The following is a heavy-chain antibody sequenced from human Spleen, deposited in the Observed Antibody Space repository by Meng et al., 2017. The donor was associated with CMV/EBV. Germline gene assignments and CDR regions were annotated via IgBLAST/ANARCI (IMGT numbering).Heavy chain of an antibody. D-gene: IGHD3-22*01. CDR3: AINFDSKDS. J-gene: IGHJ4*02. Sequence: ESLKISCAASGFTFSSYWMHWVRQAPGKGLVWVSRINSDGSSTGYADPVKGRFTISRDNAKNTLYLQMNSLRAEDTAVYYCAINFDSKDSWGQGTLVTVSS. V-gene: IGHV3-74*01. CDR1: GFTFSSYW. CDR2: INSDGSST.